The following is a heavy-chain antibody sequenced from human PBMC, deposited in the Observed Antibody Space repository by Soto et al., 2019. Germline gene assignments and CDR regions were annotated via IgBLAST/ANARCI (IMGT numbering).Heavy chain of an antibody. D-gene: IGHD6-19*01. CDR2: ISFDGSNK. CDR1: GFTFNYYP. CDR3: ARLPGALVAVLYIYPLDGREAMSDVDV. V-gene: IGHV3-30-3*01. Sequence: QMQLVESGGGVVQPGESLRLSCAASGFTFNYYPMHWVRQTPGKGLEWVAVISFDGSNKYYADSVKGRFTISRDNSKNMLYLQMNSLRAEDAAVYYCARLPGALVAVLYIYPLDGREAMSDVDVWGQGTTVCVSS. J-gene: IGHJ6*02.